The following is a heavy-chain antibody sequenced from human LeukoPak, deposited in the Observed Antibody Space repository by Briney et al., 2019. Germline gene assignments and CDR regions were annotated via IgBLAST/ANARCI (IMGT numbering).Heavy chain of an antibody. J-gene: IGHJ6*03. D-gene: IGHD4-17*01. Sequence: GGSLRLSCAASGFTFEDHAISWVRQAPGKGLEWVSDINWNGDSTGYADSVKGRFTISRDNAKTSLYLQMNSLRAEDTALYHCARYGDPNYYYYYMDVWGKGTTVTISS. CDR3: ARYGDPNYYYYYMDV. CDR2: INWNGDST. V-gene: IGHV3-20*01. CDR1: GFTFEDHA.